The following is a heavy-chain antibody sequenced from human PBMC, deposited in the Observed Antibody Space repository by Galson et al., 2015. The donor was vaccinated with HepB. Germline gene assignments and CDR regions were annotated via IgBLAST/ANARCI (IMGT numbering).Heavy chain of an antibody. D-gene: IGHD3-10*01. CDR3: AKGYYYGSGSYLTWFDP. V-gene: IGHV3-23*01. CDR2: ISGSGGTT. J-gene: IGHJ5*02. Sequence: SLRLSCAASGFTFSSYAMSWVRQAPGKGLEWVSTISGSGGTTYYADFVKGRFTISRDNSKNTVYLQMNSLRAEDTAVYYCAKGYYYGSGSYLTWFDPWGQGTLVPVSS. CDR1: GFTFSSYA.